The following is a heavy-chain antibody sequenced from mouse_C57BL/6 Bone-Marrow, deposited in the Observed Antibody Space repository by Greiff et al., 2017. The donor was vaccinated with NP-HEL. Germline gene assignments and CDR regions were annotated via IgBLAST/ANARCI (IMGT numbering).Heavy chain of an antibody. V-gene: IGHV5-4*01. CDR2: ISDGGSYT. J-gene: IGHJ2*01. Sequence: DVKLVESGGGLVKPGGSLKLSCAASGFTFSSYAMSWVRQTPEKRLEWVATISDGGSYTYYPDNVKGRFTISRDNAKNNLYLQMSHLKSEDTAMYYCAREDYYYGRLDYWGQGTTLTVSS. CDR1: GFTFSSYA. D-gene: IGHD1-1*01. CDR3: AREDYYYGRLDY.